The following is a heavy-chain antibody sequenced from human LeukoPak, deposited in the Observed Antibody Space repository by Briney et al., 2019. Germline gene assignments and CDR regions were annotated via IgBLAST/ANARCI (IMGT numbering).Heavy chain of an antibody. Sequence: GGSLRLSCTASGFTFGDYAMSWFRQAPGKGLEWVGFIRSKAYGGTTEYAASVKGRFTISRDDSKSIAYLQMNSLKTEDTAVYYCTRGSLSSGWYHIEMATGFGVYWGQGTLVTVSS. CDR1: GFTFGDYA. D-gene: IGHD6-19*01. CDR2: IRSKAYGGTT. CDR3: TRGSLSSGWYHIEMATGFGVY. J-gene: IGHJ4*02. V-gene: IGHV3-49*03.